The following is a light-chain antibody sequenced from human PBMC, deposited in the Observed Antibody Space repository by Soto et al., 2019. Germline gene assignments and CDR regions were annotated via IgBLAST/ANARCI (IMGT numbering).Light chain of an antibody. CDR1: QSVSSN. V-gene: IGKV3-20*01. J-gene: IGKJ1*01. CDR2: GAS. CDR3: HQYGSSFWT. Sequence: IMVTQSPVTLSLTPGERATLSCRASQSVSSNLAWYQQKPGQAPRLLIYGASRRPTVIPDRFSGSGSGTDFTLTISRLEPEDFAVYYCHQYGSSFWTFGQGTKVDIK.